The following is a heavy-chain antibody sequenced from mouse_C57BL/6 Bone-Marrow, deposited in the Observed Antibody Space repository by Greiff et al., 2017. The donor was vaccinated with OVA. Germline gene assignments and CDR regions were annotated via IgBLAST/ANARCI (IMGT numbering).Heavy chain of an antibody. CDR2: IDPENGDT. Sequence: EVQVVESGAELVRPGASVKLSCTASGFNIKDDYMHWVKQRPEQGLEWIGWIDPENGDTEYASKFQGKATITADTSSNTAYLQLSSLTSEDTAVYYCTTRGNYRVSFAYWGQGTLVTVSA. CDR1: GFNIKDDY. V-gene: IGHV14-4*01. J-gene: IGHJ3*01. D-gene: IGHD2-1*01. CDR3: TTRGNYRVSFAY.